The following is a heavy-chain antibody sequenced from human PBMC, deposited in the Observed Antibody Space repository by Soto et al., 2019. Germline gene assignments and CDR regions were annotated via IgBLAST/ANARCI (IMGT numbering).Heavy chain of an antibody. D-gene: IGHD1-26*01. V-gene: IGHV4-31*03. CDR3: ARDGSNSPYNWFDP. J-gene: IGHJ5*02. CDR2: IYYSGST. CDR1: GGSISSGGYY. Sequence: QVQLQESGPGLVKPSQILSLTCTVSGGSISSGGYYWSWIRQHPGKGLEWIGYIYYSGSTYYNPSLKSRLTISVDTSKNHFSLKLRSETAADTAVYYCARDGSNSPYNWFDPWGQGTLVTVSS.